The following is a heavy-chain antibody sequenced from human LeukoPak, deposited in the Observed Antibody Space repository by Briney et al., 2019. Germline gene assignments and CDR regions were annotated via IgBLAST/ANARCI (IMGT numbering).Heavy chain of an antibody. CDR2: INPSNTYT. CDR3: ARGHYGMDV. V-gene: IGHV3-11*03. J-gene: IGHJ6*02. CDR1: GFTFTTYA. Sequence: GGSLRLSCAASGFTFTTYAMSWVRQAPGKGLEWVSYINPSNTYTNYADSVKGRFTISRDNAKNSLYLQMNSLRAEDTAVYYCARGHYGMDVWGQGTTVTVSS.